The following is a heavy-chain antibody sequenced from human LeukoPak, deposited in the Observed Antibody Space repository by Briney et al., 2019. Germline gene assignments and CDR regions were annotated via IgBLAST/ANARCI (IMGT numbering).Heavy chain of an antibody. J-gene: IGHJ4*02. V-gene: IGHV3-66*01. Sequence: PGGSLRLSCAASGFTVSSNYMSCVRQAPGKGLEWVSVIYSGGSTYYADSVKGRFTISRDNSKNTLYLQMNSLRAEDTAVYYCARDLSPAYYYDSSGPLLWGQGTLVTVSS. CDR3: ARDLSPAYYYDSSGPLL. D-gene: IGHD3-22*01. CDR1: GFTVSSNY. CDR2: IYSGGST.